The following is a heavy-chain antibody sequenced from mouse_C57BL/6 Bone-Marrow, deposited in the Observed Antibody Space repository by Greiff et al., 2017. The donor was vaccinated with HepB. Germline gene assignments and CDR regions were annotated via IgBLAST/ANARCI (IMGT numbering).Heavy chain of an antibody. Sequence: ESGPGILQSSQTLSLTCSFSGFSLSTSGMGVSWIRQPSGKGLEWLAHIYWDDDKRYNPSLKSRLTISKDTSRNQVFLKITSVYTADTATYYCARATYYYGSSSFAYWGQGTLVTVSA. CDR2: IYWDDDK. CDR3: ARATYYYGSSSFAY. D-gene: IGHD1-1*01. CDR1: GFSLSTSGMG. J-gene: IGHJ3*01. V-gene: IGHV8-12*01.